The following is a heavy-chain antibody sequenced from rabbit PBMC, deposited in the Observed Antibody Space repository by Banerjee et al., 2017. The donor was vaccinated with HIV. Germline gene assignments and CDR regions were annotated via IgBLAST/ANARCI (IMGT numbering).Heavy chain of an antibody. J-gene: IGHJ6*01. D-gene: IGHD1-1*01. V-gene: IGHV1S40*01. Sequence: QSLEESGGGLVQPEGSLALTCTASGSTIGSSYYMCWVRQAPGKGLEWIACIYAGDDNTYYASWAKGRFTISRASSTTVTLQLTSLTAADTTTYFCARTTSNDIWRLWGQGTLVTVS. CDR1: GSTIGSSYY. CDR3: ARTTSNDIWRL. CDR2: IYAGDDNT.